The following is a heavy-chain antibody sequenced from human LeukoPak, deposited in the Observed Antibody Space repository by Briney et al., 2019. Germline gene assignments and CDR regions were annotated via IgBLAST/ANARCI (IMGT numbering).Heavy chain of an antibody. Sequence: TSETLSLTCTVSGGSISSGDYYWSWIRQPPGKGLEWIGYIYYSGSTYYNPSLKSRVTISVDTSKNQFSLKLSSVTAADTAVYYCPRKGIFLYYLDYGAREPW. V-gene: IGHV4-30-4*01. CDR2: IYYSGST. CDR1: GGSISSGDYY. CDR3: PRKGIFLYYLDY. D-gene: IGHD3-3*01. J-gene: IGHJ4*02.